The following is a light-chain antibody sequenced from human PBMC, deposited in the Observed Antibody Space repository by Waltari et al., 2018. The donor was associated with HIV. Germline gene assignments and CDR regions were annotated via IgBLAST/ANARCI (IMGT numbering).Light chain of an antibody. CDR3: ATWDDSLNVV. CDR2: RNN. Sequence: QPVLTLPPSASGPPGQRVTLSCSATSSNIGSTYFYWYQPRPGTAPKLHFYRNNQRPSGVPVRFSGSKSGTSASLAISGIRSEDEADYYCATWDDSLNVVFGGGTKLTVL. CDR1: SSNIGSTY. J-gene: IGLJ3*02. V-gene: IGLV1-47*01.